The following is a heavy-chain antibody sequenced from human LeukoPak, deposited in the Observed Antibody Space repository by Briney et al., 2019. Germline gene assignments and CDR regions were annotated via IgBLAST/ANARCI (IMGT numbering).Heavy chain of an antibody. CDR1: GGSVSNSGYY. CDR3: ARAGVYSYGFPQPYYYYYMDV. D-gene: IGHD5-18*01. CDR2: LYHGGST. Sequence: SETLSLTCTVSGGSVSNSGYYWGWLRQPPGKGLEWIGSLYHGGSTYYNPSLKSRVTISVDTSKNQFSLKLSSVTAADTAVYYCARAGVYSYGFPQPYYYYYMDVWGKGTTVTVSS. J-gene: IGHJ6*03. V-gene: IGHV4-39*01.